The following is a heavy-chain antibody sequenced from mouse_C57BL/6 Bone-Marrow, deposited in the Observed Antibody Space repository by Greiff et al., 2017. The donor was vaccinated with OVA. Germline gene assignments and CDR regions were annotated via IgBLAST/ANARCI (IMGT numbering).Heavy chain of an antibody. CDR2: IDPANGNT. J-gene: IGHJ2*01. CDR3: ASNYFFDY. Sequence: EVQRVESVAELVRPGASVKLSCTASGFNIKNTYMPWVKQRPEQGLEWIGRIDPANGNTKYAPKFQGKATITADTSSNTAYLQLSSLTSEDTAIYYCASNYFFDYWGQGTTLTVSS. CDR1: GFNIKNTY. V-gene: IGHV14-3*01.